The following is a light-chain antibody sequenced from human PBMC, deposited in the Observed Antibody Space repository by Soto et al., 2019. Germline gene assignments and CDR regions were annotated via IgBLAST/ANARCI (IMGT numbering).Light chain of an antibody. CDR1: SSDVGGYNH. V-gene: IGLV2-14*01. CDR3: SSYTSSSTDV. Sequence: QSALTQPASVSGSPGQSITISCTGSSSDVGGYNHVSWYQQYPGEAPKLIIYEVTNRPSGVSYRFSGSKSANTASLTISGLQAEDEADYYCSSYTSSSTDVFGTGTKLTVL. J-gene: IGLJ1*01. CDR2: EVT.